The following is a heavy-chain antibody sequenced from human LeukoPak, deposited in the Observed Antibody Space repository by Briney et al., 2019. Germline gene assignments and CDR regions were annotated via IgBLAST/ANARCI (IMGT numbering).Heavy chain of an antibody. Sequence: GRCVSLSCAAAGFSISIYCIHSGHHAPGKWLVWVSHINTDGSSTNYADSVMGRFTISRDNAKNTLYLQMNSLRAEDTAVYYCAYSSLYYFDFWGQGTLVTVSS. D-gene: IGHD6-13*01. CDR2: INTDGSST. CDR1: GFSISIYC. V-gene: IGHV3-74*01. CDR3: AYSSLYYFDF. J-gene: IGHJ4*02.